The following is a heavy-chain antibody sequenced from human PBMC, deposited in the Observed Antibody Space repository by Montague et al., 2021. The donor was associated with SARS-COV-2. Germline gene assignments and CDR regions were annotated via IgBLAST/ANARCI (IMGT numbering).Heavy chain of an antibody. V-gene: IGHV4-59*08. CDR3: ARHPIGSFPRYGMDV. Sequence: SESLSLTYTVSGGSISSYYWSWIRQPPGKGLEWIGYIYYSGSTNYNPSLKSRVTISVDTSKNQFSLKLSSVTAADTAVYYCARHPIGSFPRYGMDVWGQGTTVTVSS. CDR2: IYYSGST. D-gene: IGHD2-15*01. CDR1: GGSISSYY. J-gene: IGHJ6*02.